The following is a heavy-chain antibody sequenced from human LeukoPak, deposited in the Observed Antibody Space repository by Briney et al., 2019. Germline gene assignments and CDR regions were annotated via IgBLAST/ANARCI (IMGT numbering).Heavy chain of an antibody. V-gene: IGHV4-59*12. CDR1: GGSISSYY. J-gene: IGHJ5*02. CDR3: ARAISSIAARRVGNFRFDP. D-gene: IGHD6-6*01. Sequence: SETLSLTCTVSGGSISSYYWSWIRQPPGKGLEWIGYMYYSGSTNYNPSLKSRVTISVDTSKNQFSLKLSSVTAADTAVYYCARAISSIAARRVGNFRFDPWGQGTLVTVSS. CDR2: MYYSGST.